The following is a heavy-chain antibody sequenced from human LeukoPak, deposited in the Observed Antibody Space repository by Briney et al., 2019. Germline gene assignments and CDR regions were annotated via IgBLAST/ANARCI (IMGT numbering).Heavy chain of an antibody. Sequence: SETLSLTCTVSGGSISSYYWSWIRQPPGKGLEWIGYIYYSGSTNYNPSLKSRVTISVDTSKNQFSLKLSSVTGADTAVYYCARGYYYDSSGYHPFDYWGQGTLVTVSS. CDR3: ARGYYYDSSGYHPFDY. D-gene: IGHD3-22*01. V-gene: IGHV4-59*01. CDR2: IYYSGST. J-gene: IGHJ4*02. CDR1: GGSISSYY.